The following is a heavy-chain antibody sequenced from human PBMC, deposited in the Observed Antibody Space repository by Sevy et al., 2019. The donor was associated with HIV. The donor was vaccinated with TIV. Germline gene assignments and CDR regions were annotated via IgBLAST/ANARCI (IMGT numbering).Heavy chain of an antibody. V-gene: IGHV2-5*02. D-gene: IGHD3-9*01. CDR3: AHRRSKGITITEFDY. CDR1: GFSFSSSGVG. CDR2: IYWDGDT. Sequence: SGPTLVRPTQTLTLTCNFSGFSFSSSGVGVGWIRQPPGKALEWLAMIYWDGDTRYSPSLRSRLTITKDTSKDQVVLTMADMEPVDTGTYYCAHRRSKGITITEFDYWGQGALVTVSS. J-gene: IGHJ4*02.